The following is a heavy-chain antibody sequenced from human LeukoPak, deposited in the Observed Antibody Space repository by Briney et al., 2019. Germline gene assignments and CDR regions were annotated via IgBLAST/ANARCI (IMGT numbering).Heavy chain of an antibody. V-gene: IGHV4-39*01. D-gene: IGHD5-24*01. J-gene: IGHJ3*02. CDR2: IYYSGST. CDR1: GGSISSSSYY. CDR3: EYGNNLDAFDI. Sequence: SETLSLTCTVSGGSISSSSYYWGWIRQPPGKGLEWIGSIYYSGSTYYNPSLKSRVTISADTTRKQFSPKLRSVTAADTAVYYCEYGNNLDAFDIWGQGTMVTVSS.